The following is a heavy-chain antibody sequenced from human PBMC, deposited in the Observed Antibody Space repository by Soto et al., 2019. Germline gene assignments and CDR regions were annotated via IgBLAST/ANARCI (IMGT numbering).Heavy chain of an antibody. V-gene: IGHV4-30-2*01. CDR1: GGSISSGGYS. CDR3: ARAQWLVLDY. Sequence: SETLSLTCTVSGGSISSGGYSWSWIRQPPGEGLEWIGYIYHSGSTYYNPSLKSRVTISLDRSKNHFSLKLSSVSAADTAVYYCARAQWLVLDYWGQGTLVTVPS. D-gene: IGHD6-19*01. CDR2: IYHSGST. J-gene: IGHJ4*02.